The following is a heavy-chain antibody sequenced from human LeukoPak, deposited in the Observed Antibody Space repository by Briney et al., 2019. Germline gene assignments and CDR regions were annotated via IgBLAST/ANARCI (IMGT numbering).Heavy chain of an antibody. CDR3: ARESHETREDY. CDR1: GYTFTSYY. V-gene: IGHV1-46*01. J-gene: IGHJ4*02. CDR2: INPSGGST. D-gene: IGHD1-1*01. Sequence: ASVKVSCKASGYTFTSYYMHWVRQAPGQGLEWMGIINPSGGSTSYAQKFQGRVTMTRDTSTSTVYMELSSLRSEDAAVYYCARESHETREDYWGQGTLVTVSS.